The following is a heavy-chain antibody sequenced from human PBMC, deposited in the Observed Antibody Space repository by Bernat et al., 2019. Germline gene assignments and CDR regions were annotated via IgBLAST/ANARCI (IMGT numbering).Heavy chain of an antibody. CDR1: GFTLSSYA. V-gene: IGHV3-23*01. CDR3: ARDKAVAGSSTGLQ. Sequence: EVQLLESGGGLVQPGGSLRLSCAASGFTLSSYAMGWVRQAPGKGLEWVSGISASGGSTYYAESVKGRFTVSRDNSKNTVYVEMNNLRAEDTAVYYCARDKAVAGSSTGLQWGQGNLVTVSS. J-gene: IGHJ4*02. CDR2: ISASGGST. D-gene: IGHD6-19*01.